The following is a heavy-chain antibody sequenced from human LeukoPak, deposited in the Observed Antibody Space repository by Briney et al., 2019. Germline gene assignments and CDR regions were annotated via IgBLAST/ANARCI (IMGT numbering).Heavy chain of an antibody. CDR1: GGSISSSSYY. J-gene: IGHJ5*02. D-gene: IGHD4-17*01. CDR3: ARAYGDYDQYNWFDP. V-gene: IGHV4-39*07. CDR2: IYYSGST. Sequence: SETLSLTCTVSGGSISSSSYYWGWIRQPPGKGLEWIGRIYYSGSTYYNPSLKSRVTISVDTSKNQFSLKLSSVTAADTAVYYCARAYGDYDQYNWFDPWGQGTLVTVSS.